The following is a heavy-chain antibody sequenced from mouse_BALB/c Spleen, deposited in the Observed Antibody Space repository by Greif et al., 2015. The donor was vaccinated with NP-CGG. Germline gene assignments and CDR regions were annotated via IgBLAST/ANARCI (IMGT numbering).Heavy chain of an antibody. Sequence: EVKVEESGPSLVKPSQTLSLTCSVTGDSITSGYWNWIRKFPGNKLEYMGYISYSGSTYYNPSLKSRISITRDTSKNQYYLQLNSVTTEDTATYYCARDGYYEGPFAYWGQGTLVTVSA. V-gene: IGHV3-8*02. CDR2: ISYSGST. CDR1: GDSITSGY. CDR3: ARDGYYEGPFAY. J-gene: IGHJ3*01. D-gene: IGHD2-3*01.